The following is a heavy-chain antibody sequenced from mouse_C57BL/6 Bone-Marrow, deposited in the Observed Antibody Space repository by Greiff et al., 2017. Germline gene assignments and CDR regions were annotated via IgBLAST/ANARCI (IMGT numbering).Heavy chain of an antibody. J-gene: IGHJ4*01. CDR3: ARWGYYYGSKYDYAMDY. Sequence: EVQLQQSGPVLVKPGASVTMSCTASGYPFTDYYMNWVKQSHGKSLEWIGDLNPNNGGTSYNQKFKGKATLTVDKSSSTAYMQLRSLTSEDSAVYYCARWGYYYGSKYDYAMDYWGQGTSVTVSS. CDR1: GYPFTDYY. V-gene: IGHV1-26*01. CDR2: LNPNNGGT. D-gene: IGHD1-1*01.